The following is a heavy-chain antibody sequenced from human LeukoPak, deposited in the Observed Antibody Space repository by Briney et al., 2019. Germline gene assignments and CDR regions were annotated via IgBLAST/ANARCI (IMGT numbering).Heavy chain of an antibody. J-gene: IGHJ4*02. CDR3: AREDSSGWAYFDY. CDR1: GFTFSSYT. CDR2: ISGSGGST. Sequence: GGSLRLSCAASGFTFSSYTMSWVRQAPGKGLEWVSAISGSGGSTYYAHSVRGRFTISRDNSNNTLYLQMNSLRAEDTAVYYCAREDSSGWAYFDYWGQGTLVTVS. V-gene: IGHV3-23*01. D-gene: IGHD6-19*01.